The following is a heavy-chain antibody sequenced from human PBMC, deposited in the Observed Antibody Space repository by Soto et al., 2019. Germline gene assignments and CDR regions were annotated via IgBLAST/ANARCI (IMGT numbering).Heavy chain of an antibody. CDR1: GFSLTTSGVG. V-gene: IGHV2-5*02. CDR2: IYWDDDK. J-gene: IGHJ4*02. Sequence: QITLNESGPTPVKPRQTLTLTCTFSGFSLTTSGVGVDWIRQSPGKAPEWLALIYWDDDKRYSPSLKSRLTITKDTSKNQVVLTMADLDPADTATYYCAHRVLRTVFGLVTTTAIYFDFWGQGTPVAVSS. CDR3: AHRVLRTVFGLVTTTAIYFDF. D-gene: IGHD3-3*01.